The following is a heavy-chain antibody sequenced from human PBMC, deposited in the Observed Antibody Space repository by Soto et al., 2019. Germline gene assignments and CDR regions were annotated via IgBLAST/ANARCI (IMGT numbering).Heavy chain of an antibody. CDR3: ARARYCSSTSCYLDY. V-gene: IGHV3-23*01. J-gene: IGHJ4*02. D-gene: IGHD2-2*01. CDR1: GFTFSSYA. Sequence: GGSLRLSCAASGFTFSSYAMSWVRQAPGKGLEWVSGISGSGDSTYYADSVKGRFTISRDNSKNTLYLQMNSLRAEDMAVFYCARARYCSSTSCYLDYWGQGTLVTVSS. CDR2: ISGSGDST.